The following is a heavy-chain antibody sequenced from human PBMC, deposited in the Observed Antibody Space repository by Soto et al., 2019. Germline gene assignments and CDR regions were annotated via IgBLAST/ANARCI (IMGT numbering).Heavy chain of an antibody. D-gene: IGHD2-15*01. CDR1: GFTFSSYA. J-gene: IGHJ6*02. CDR3: AKDLIHCSGGSCSYHYGMDV. CDR2: ISGSGGST. Sequence: EVQLLESGGGLVQPGGSLRLSCAASGFTFSSYAMSWVRQAPGKGLEWVSAISGSGGSTYYADSVKGRFTISRDNSKNTLYLQMNSLRAEDTAVYYCAKDLIHCSGGSCSYHYGMDVWGQGTTVTVSS. V-gene: IGHV3-23*01.